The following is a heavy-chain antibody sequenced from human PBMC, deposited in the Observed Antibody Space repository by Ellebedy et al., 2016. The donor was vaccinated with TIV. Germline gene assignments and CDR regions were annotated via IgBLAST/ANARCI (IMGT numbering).Heavy chain of an antibody. CDR2: MNPNSGNT. V-gene: IGHV1-8*01. J-gene: IGHJ4*02. Sequence: ASVKVSXXASGYTFTSYDINWVRQATGQGLEWMGWMNPNSGNTGYAQKFQGRVTMTRNTSISTAYMELSSLSSEDTAVYYCARGRGPRIQLWFGAFDYWGQGTLVTVSS. CDR1: GYTFTSYD. CDR3: ARGRGPRIQLWFGAFDY. D-gene: IGHD5-18*01.